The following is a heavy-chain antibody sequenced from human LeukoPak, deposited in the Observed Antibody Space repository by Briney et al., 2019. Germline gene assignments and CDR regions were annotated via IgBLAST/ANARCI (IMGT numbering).Heavy chain of an antibody. V-gene: IGHV1-2*02. CDR2: INPNSGGT. J-gene: IGHJ4*02. CDR1: GYTFTDYY. CDR3: ARIKSSNKDPTSGSYFLY. D-gene: IGHD1-26*01. Sequence: GASVKVSCKASGYTFTDYYMHWVRQAPGQGLEWMGWINPNSGGTNYAQKFQGRVTMTRDTSISTAYMELSRLRSDDTAVYYCARIKSSNKDPTSGSYFLYWGQGTLVTVSS.